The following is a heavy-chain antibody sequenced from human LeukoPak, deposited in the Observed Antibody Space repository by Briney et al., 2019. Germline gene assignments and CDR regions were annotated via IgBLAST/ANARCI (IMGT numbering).Heavy chain of an antibody. J-gene: IGHJ4*02. V-gene: IGHV1-2*02. CDR2: INPHRGLT. Sequence: ASVKVSCKASGYTFTGYYIHWVRQAPGQGLEWMGWINPHRGLTNYAEKFQGRVTMTRDTSIITVHMELTSLRSDDTAVYYCARDLGRFQLWSSRVSPAKASNAEGGLVYWGQGTLVTVAS. D-gene: IGHD1-1*01. CDR3: ARDLGRFQLWSSRVSPAKASNAEGGLVY. CDR1: GYTFTGYY.